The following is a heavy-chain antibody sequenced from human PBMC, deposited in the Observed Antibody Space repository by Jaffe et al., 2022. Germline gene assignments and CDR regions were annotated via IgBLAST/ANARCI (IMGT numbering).Heavy chain of an antibody. CDR2: ISSSGSTI. D-gene: IGHD5-12*01. J-gene: IGHJ6*03. CDR1: GFTFSSYE. V-gene: IGHV3-48*03. Sequence: EVQLVESGGGLVQPGGSLRLSCAASGFTFSSYEMNWVRQAPGKGLEWVSYISSSGSTIYYADSVKGRFTISRDNAKNSLYLQMNSLRAEDTAVYYCARGRYSGYTAHYYYYYMDVWGKGTTVTVSS. CDR3: ARGRYSGYTAHYYYYYMDV.